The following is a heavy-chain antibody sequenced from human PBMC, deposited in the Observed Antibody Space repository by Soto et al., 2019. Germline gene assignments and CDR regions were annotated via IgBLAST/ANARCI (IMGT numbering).Heavy chain of an antibody. V-gene: IGHV3-23*01. D-gene: IGHD4-17*01. CDR1: GFTFSSYA. CDR3: AKSVYGDYSPYYYYYYMDV. CDR2: ISGSGGST. Sequence: GGSLRLSCAASGFTFSSYAMSWVRQAPGKGLEWVSAISGSGGSTYYADSVKGRFTISRDNSKNTLYLQMNSLRAEDTAVYYCAKSVYGDYSPYYYYYYMDVWGKGTTVTVSS. J-gene: IGHJ6*03.